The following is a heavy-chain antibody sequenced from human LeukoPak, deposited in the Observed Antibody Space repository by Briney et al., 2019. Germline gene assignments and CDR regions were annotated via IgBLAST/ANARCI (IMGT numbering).Heavy chain of an antibody. J-gene: IGHJ6*03. CDR3: AKILAQNYYYYMDV. Sequence: GGSLRLXCAASGFTFSSYSMNWVRQAPGKGLEWVSSISSSSSYIYYADSVKGRFTISRDNAKNSLYLQMNSLRAEDTAVYYCAKILAQNYYYYMDVWGKGTTVTVSS. CDR1: GFTFSSYS. V-gene: IGHV3-21*01. CDR2: ISSSSSYI.